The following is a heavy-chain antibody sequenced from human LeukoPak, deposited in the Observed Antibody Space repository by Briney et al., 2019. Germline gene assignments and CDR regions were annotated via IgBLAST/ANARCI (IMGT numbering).Heavy chain of an antibody. V-gene: IGHV3-33*01. CDR2: RWYDVSNK. D-gene: IGHD3-22*01. CDR3: ARDLEAYYDSSGYALDY. CDR1: GFTFSSYC. J-gene: IGHJ4*02. Sequence: PWRSLRLSCAASGFTFSSYCMHWVRQAPGKGLEWVAVRWYDVSNKYYADSVKGRFTISRDNSKNTLYLQMNSLRAEDTAVYYCARDLEAYYDSSGYALDYWGQGTLVTVSS.